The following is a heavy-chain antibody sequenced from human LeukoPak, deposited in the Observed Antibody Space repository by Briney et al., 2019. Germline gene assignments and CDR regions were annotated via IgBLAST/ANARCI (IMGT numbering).Heavy chain of an antibody. Sequence: PSETLSLTCTVSGGSISSYYWSWIRQPPGKGLEWIGYIYYSGSTNYNPSLKSRVTISVDTSKNQFSLKLSSVTAADTAVYYCARAGWLQPAAGFDYWGQGTLVTVSS. CDR3: ARAGWLQPAAGFDY. J-gene: IGHJ4*02. V-gene: IGHV4-59*12. CDR2: IYYSGST. D-gene: IGHD5-24*01. CDR1: GGSISSYY.